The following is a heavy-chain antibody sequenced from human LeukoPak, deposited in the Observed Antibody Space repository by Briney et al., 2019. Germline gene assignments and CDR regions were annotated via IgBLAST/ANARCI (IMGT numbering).Heavy chain of an antibody. CDR3: ARGDGDYSGWYFDL. V-gene: IGHV1-69*06. D-gene: IGHD4-17*01. Sequence: GASVKVSCKASGGTFSSYAISWVRQAPGQGLEWMGGIIPIFGTANYAQKFQGRVTITADKSTSTAYMELSSLRSEDTAVYYCARGDGDYSGWYFDLWGRGTLVTVSS. CDR1: GGTFSSYA. CDR2: IIPIFGTA. J-gene: IGHJ2*01.